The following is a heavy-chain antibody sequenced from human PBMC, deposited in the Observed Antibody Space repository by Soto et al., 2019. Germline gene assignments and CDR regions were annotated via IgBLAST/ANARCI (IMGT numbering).Heavy chain of an antibody. CDR2: IYDSGSP. CDR3: ARVRENYFDS. Sequence: QMQLQESGPGLVSPSQTLSLTCTVSGCSMSSDGDYYRGSWIRQHPGKGLEWIGYIYDSGSPYYHPSLESRVTVTVNTSKNQFSLKLSSLTAADTAVYYCARVRENYFDSWGQGILVTVSS. CDR1: GCSMSSDGDY. J-gene: IGHJ4*02. V-gene: IGHV4-31*03.